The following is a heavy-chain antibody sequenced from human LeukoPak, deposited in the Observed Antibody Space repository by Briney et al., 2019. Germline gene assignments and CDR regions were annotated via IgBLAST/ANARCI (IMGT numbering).Heavy chain of an antibody. CDR2: IYPGDSDT. D-gene: IGHD3-10*01. CDR1: GYRFTSYW. CDR3: ARHTTPKLWGSGSYYY. Sequence: GESLQISCKGSGYRFTSYWIGWVRPVPGKGLEWMGIIYPGDSDTRYSPSFQGQVTISADKSISTAYLQWSSLKASDTAMYYCARHTTPKLWGSGSYYYWGQGTLVTVSS. V-gene: IGHV5-51*01. J-gene: IGHJ4*02.